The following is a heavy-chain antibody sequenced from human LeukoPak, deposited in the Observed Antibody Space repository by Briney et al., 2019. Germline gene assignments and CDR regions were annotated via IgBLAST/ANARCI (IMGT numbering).Heavy chain of an antibody. D-gene: IGHD6-19*01. V-gene: IGHV3-48*01. Sequence: GGSLRLSCAASGFTFSSYSMNWVRQAPGKGLEWVSYISSSSSTIYYADSVKGRFTISRDSAKNSLYLQINSLRAEDTAVYYCAKDSSGWYIDYWGQGTLVTVSS. CDR3: AKDSSGWYIDY. CDR1: GFTFSSYS. J-gene: IGHJ4*02. CDR2: ISSSSSTI.